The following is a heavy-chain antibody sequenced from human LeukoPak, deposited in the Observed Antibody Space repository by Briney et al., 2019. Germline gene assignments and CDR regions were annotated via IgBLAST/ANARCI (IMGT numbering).Heavy chain of an antibody. Sequence: AGGSLRLSCAASGFIFSSYSMSWVRQAPGKGLDCVAAISSSGDYIYYADSVKGRFTISRDNGMNSLHLQMNSLRVEDTAVYYCARDFYCHNGVCYDYWGQGTLVTVSS. CDR2: ISSSGDYI. J-gene: IGHJ4*02. CDR1: GFIFSSYS. CDR3: ARDFYCHNGVCYDY. D-gene: IGHD2-8*01. V-gene: IGHV3-21*06.